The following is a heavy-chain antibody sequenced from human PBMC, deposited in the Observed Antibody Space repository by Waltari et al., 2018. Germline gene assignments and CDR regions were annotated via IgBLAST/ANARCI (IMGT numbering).Heavy chain of an antibody. CDR3: AREIYGGNSRPYDY. CDR2: IYYNGNT. Sequence: QVQLQESGPGLVKPSETLSLTCTVSGGSITGYYWSWIRQPPGKGLEGIGHIYYNGNTHYNPSRTRRVTISVDTSKNLFSLKLSSVTAADTAVYYCAREIYGGNSRPYDYWGQGTLVTVSS. D-gene: IGHD4-17*01. J-gene: IGHJ4*02. V-gene: IGHV4-59*01. CDR1: GGSITGYY.